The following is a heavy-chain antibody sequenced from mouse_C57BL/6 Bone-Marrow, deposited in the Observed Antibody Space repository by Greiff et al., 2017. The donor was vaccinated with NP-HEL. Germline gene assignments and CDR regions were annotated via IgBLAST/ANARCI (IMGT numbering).Heavy chain of an antibody. V-gene: IGHV1-26*01. D-gene: IGHD1-1*01. Sequence: EVQLQQSGPELVKPGASVKISCKASGYTFTDYYMNWVKQSHGKSLEWIGDINPNNGGTSYNQKFKGKATLTVDKSSSTAYMELRSLTSEDSAVYYCARDYYYGSSHVGFDYWGQGTTLTVSS. J-gene: IGHJ2*01. CDR3: ARDYYYGSSHVGFDY. CDR1: GYTFTDYY. CDR2: INPNNGGT.